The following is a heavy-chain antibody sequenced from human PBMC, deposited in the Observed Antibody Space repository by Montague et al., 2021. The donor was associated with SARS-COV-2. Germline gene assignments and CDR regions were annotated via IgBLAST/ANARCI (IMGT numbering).Heavy chain of an antibody. V-gene: IGHV3-30-3*01. J-gene: IGHJ4*02. CDR1: GFTFSSYA. Sequence: FLRLSCAASGFTFSSYAMHWVRQAPGKGLEWVAVISYDGSNKYYADSVKGRFTISRDNSKNTLYLQMNSLRAEDTAVYYCASELADYGDFDYWGQETLVTGSS. D-gene: IGHD4-17*01. CDR2: ISYDGSNK. CDR3: ASELADYGDFDY.